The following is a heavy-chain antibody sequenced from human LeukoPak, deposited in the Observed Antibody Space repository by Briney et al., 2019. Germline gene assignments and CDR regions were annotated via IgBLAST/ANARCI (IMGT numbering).Heavy chain of an antibody. V-gene: IGHV3-7*03. CDR2: INHDGRET. D-gene: IGHD1-26*01. CDR3: ARAGGPGTVDY. Sequence: GGSLRLSCEASGFTFSDYWMSWVRQAPGKGLEWVANINHDGRETYYVDSVKGRFTISRDNAKNSLFLQMNSLRVKDTAVYYCARAGGPGTVDYWGQGTLLTVSS. J-gene: IGHJ4*02. CDR1: GFTFSDYW.